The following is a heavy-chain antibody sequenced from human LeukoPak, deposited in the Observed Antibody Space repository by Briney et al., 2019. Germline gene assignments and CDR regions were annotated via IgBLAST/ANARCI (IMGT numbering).Heavy chain of an antibody. CDR3: ARGITMILHPRTSDAFDI. V-gene: IGHV4-39*07. Sequence: PSEALSLTCTVSGGSISSSSNYWGWIRQPPGKGLEWIGSIYYSGSTYYNPSLKSRVTISVDTSKNQFSLKLSSVTAADTAVYYCARGITMILHPRTSDAFDIWGQGTMVTVSS. J-gene: IGHJ3*02. CDR2: IYYSGST. CDR1: GGSISSSSNY. D-gene: IGHD3-22*01.